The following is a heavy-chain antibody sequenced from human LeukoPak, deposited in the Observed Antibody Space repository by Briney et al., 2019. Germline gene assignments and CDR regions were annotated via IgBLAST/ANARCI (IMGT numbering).Heavy chain of an antibody. CDR1: GGSISSGGYY. J-gene: IGHJ3*02. V-gene: IGHV4-31*03. Sequence: SETLSLTCTVSGGSISSGGYYWSWIRQHPGKGLEWIGYIYYSGSTYYNPSLKSRVTISVDTSKNQFSLKLSSVTAADTAVYYCARARRELHAFDIWGLGTMVTVSS. CDR3: ARARRELHAFDI. D-gene: IGHD1-26*01. CDR2: IYYSGST.